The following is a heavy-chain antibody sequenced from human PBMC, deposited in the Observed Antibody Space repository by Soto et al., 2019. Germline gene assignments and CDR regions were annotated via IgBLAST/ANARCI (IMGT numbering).Heavy chain of an antibody. CDR2: VKTKSEGETT. V-gene: IGHV3-15*07. Sequence: EVQLVESGGGWVKPGGSLTLSCVASGFTFGDAWMNWVRQAAGKGLEWVGHVKTKSEGETTDYAAPVKGRFTIWRDDSTNTLYLQMNSLKSEDTGKYFCTTLGPSWGQETQVTVSS. J-gene: IGHJ5*02. CDR1: GFTFGDAW. CDR3: TTLGPS.